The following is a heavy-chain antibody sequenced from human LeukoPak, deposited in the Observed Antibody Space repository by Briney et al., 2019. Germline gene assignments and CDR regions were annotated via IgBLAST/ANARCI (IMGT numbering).Heavy chain of an antibody. CDR3: VREEGQGTARMFDC. CDR2: TYYRSKWYS. CDR1: GDSVSSNSAA. V-gene: IGHV6-1*01. J-gene: IGHJ4*02. D-gene: IGHD1-7*01. Sequence: SQTLSLTCAISGDSVSSNSAAWNWIRQSPSRGLEWLGRTYYRSKWYSAYAVFVKSRITINSDTSKNQFSLQLNSVTPEDAAVYYCVREEGQGTARMFDCWGQGIPVTVSS.